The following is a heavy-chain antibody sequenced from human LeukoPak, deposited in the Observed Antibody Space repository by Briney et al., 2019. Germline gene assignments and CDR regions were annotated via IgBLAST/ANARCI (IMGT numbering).Heavy chain of an antibody. J-gene: IGHJ4*02. CDR3: AKSFGWSRSWLDY. Sequence: GGSLRLSCAASGFTFSSYAMSWARQAPGKGLEWVSGISGNGGGTYYADSVKGRFTISRDNSKNTLYLQMNSLRAEDTAVYYCAKSFGWSRSWLDYWGQGTPVTVSS. V-gene: IGHV3-23*01. CDR2: ISGNGGGT. CDR1: GFTFSSYA. D-gene: IGHD6-13*01.